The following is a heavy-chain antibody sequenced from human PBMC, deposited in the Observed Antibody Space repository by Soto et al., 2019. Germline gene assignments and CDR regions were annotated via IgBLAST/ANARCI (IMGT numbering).Heavy chain of an antibody. CDR1: GGTFISYA. D-gene: IGHD3-10*01. CDR2: IIRIFGTP. CDR3: ARQGSNEYYYYGMDV. Sequence: QVQLVQSGAEVKKPGSWVKVSCEASGGTFISYAISWVRQAPGQGLEWMGGIIRIFGTPDYAQRFQGRVTITADESTSTAYMELSSLRSEDTAVYYCARQGSNEYYYYGMDVWGQGTTVTVSS. V-gene: IGHV1-69*12. J-gene: IGHJ6*02.